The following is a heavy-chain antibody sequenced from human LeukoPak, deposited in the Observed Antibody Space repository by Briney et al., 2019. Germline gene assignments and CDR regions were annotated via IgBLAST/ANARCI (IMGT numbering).Heavy chain of an antibody. J-gene: IGHJ4*02. CDR2: INPNSGDT. Sequence: ASVKVSCKASGYTFTVYYMHWVRQAPGQGLEWMVWINPNSGDTYYAQRFQGRVTMTRDTSISTAYMELSRLTSDDTAVYYCDPTNSLFYYFDYWGQGTLVTVSS. D-gene: IGHD2/OR15-2a*01. V-gene: IGHV1-2*02. CDR3: DPTNSLFYYFDY. CDR1: GYTFTVYY.